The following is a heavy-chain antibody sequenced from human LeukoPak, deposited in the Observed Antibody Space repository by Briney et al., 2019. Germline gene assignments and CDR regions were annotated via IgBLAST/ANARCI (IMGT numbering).Heavy chain of an antibody. Sequence: GGSLRLSCAASGFTFSSYAMSWVRQAPGKGLEWVSAISGSGGSTYYADSVKGRFTISRDNSKNTLYLQMNSLRAEDTAVYYCAKDDYGDYRYYYGMDVWGQGTTVTISS. V-gene: IGHV3-23*01. D-gene: IGHD4-17*01. CDR1: GFTFSSYA. CDR2: ISGSGGST. CDR3: AKDDYGDYRYYYGMDV. J-gene: IGHJ6*02.